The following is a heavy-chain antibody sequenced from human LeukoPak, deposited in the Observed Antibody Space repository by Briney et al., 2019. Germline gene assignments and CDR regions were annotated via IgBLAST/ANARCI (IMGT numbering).Heavy chain of an antibody. CDR1: GYTFTSYG. D-gene: IGHD2-2*01. CDR3: ARDQGDIVVVPDAFDI. Sequence: ASVKVSCKASGYTFTSYGISWVRQAPGQGLEWMGWISAYNGNTNYAQKLQGRVTMTTDTYTSTAYMELRSLRSDDTAVYYCARDQGDIVVVPDAFDIWGQGTMVTVSS. J-gene: IGHJ3*02. V-gene: IGHV1-18*04. CDR2: ISAYNGNT.